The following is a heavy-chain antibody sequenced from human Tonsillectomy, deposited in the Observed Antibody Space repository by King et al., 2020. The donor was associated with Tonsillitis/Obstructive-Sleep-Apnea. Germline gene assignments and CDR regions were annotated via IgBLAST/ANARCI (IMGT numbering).Heavy chain of an antibody. D-gene: IGHD3-10*01. V-gene: IGHV5-10-1*03. CDR1: GYSFTSYW. CDR2: IDPSDSYT. J-gene: IGHJ6*02. CDR3: ACAGGSYSGMVV. Sequence: QLVQSGAEVKKPGESLRISCKGSGYSFTSYWITWVRQMPGKGLEWMGRIDPSDSYTDYSPSFQGHVTISADKSISTAYLQGSSLKASDTAMYYCACAGGSYSGMVVWGHGPTVTVSS.